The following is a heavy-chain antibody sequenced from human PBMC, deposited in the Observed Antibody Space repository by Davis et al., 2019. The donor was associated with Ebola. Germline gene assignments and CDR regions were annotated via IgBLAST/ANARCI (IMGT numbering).Heavy chain of an antibody. V-gene: IGHV4-30-4*07. D-gene: IGHD3-22*01. J-gene: IGHJ5*02. CDR1: GGSISSGGYS. CDR3: ARFTSTIIVVGGFDP. Sequence: SETLSLTCAVSGGSISSGGYSWSWIRQPPGKGLEWIGYIYYSGSTYYNPSLKSRVTISVDTSKNQFSLEVRSVTAADTAVYYCARFTSTIIVVGGFDPWGQGTLVTVSS. CDR2: IYYSGST.